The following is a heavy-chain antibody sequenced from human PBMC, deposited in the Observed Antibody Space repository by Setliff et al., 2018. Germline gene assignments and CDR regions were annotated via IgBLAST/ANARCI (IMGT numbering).Heavy chain of an antibody. D-gene: IGHD2-21*02. Sequence: GASVKVSCKASGGTFSSYAISWVRQAPGQGLEWMGGIIPIFGTANYAQKFQGRVTITTDTSASTAYMELSSLRSEDTAVYYCARAGLLPNWFDPWGQGTLVTVSS. CDR3: ARAGLLPNWFDP. CDR1: GGTFSSYA. J-gene: IGHJ5*02. CDR2: IIPIFGTA. V-gene: IGHV1-69*05.